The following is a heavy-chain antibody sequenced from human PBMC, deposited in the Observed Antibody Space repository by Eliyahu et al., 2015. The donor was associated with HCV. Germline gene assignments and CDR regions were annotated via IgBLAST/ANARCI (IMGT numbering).Heavy chain of an antibody. Sequence: QVQLQESGPGLVKPSETLSLTCTVSGASINNYYWNWLRQPAGKGLEWIGRIYGSGSASYNPSLKSRVTMSVDTSWNQFSLNLISLTAADTAVYYCARGSEGDYYFDSWGQGTLVTVSS. D-gene: IGHD2-21*02. V-gene: IGHV4-4*07. CDR3: ARGSEGDYYFDS. CDR1: GASINNYY. CDR2: IYGSGSA. J-gene: IGHJ4*02.